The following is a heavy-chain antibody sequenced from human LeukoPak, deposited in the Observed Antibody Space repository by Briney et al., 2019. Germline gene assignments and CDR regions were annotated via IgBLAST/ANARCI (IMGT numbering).Heavy chain of an antibody. CDR3: ARDETTLDAFDI. V-gene: IGHV4-59*01. CDR1: GGSISSYY. Sequence: SETLSLTCIVSGGSISSYYWSWIRQPPGKGLEWIGYIYYSGSTNYNPSLKSRVTISVDTSKNHFSLKLSSVTAADTAVYYCARDETTLDAFDIWGQGTMVTVSS. J-gene: IGHJ3*02. D-gene: IGHD4-17*01. CDR2: IYYSGST.